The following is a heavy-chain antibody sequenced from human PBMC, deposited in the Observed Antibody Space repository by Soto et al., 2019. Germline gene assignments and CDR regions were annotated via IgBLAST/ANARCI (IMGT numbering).Heavy chain of an antibody. V-gene: IGHV2-70*01. Sequence: GSGPTLVNPTQTLTLTCTFSGFSLSTSGMCVSWIRQPPGKALEWLALIDWDDDKYYSTSLKTRLTISEDTSKNQVVLTMTNMDPVDTATYYCARSLRRYYGSGSYSNWFDPWGQGTLVTVSS. CDR2: IDWDDDK. CDR1: GFSLSTSGMC. CDR3: ARSLRRYYGSGSYSNWFDP. J-gene: IGHJ5*02. D-gene: IGHD3-10*01.